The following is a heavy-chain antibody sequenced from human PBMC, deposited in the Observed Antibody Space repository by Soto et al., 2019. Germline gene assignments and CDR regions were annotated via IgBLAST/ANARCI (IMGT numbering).Heavy chain of an antibody. CDR2: ISNSRNT. J-gene: IGHJ6*02. CDR3: ARWGERYGVMDYYGMDV. D-gene: IGHD3-16*01. CDR1: GGSISNYY. Sequence: PSETLSLTCTVSGGSISNYYWSWIRQPPGKGLEWIAYISNSRNTNSNPSLKSRVTISVDTSQNQFSLKLTSVTAADTAVYYCARWGERYGVMDYYGMDVWGQGTTVTVSS. V-gene: IGHV4-59*01.